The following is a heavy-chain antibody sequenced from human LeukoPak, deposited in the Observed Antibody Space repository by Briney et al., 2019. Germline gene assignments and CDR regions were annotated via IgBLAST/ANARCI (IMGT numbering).Heavy chain of an antibody. CDR1: GGSISSSSYY. V-gene: IGHV4-39*01. D-gene: IGHD5-18*01. Sequence: PSETLSLTCTVSGGSISSSSYYWGWIRQPPGKGLEWIGSIYYSGSTYYNPSLKSRVTISVDTSKNQFSLKLSSVTAADTAVYYCARQRGGYSYGYFDYWGQGTLVTVSP. J-gene: IGHJ4*02. CDR3: ARQRGGYSYGYFDY. CDR2: IYYSGST.